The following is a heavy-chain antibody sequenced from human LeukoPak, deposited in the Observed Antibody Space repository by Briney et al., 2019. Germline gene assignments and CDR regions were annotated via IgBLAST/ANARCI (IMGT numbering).Heavy chain of an antibody. CDR2: IYHSGST. D-gene: IGHD4-23*01. V-gene: IGHV4-30-2*01. CDR1: GGSISSGGYY. CDR3: AREFPCGGQPEY. J-gene: IGHJ4*02. Sequence: SQTLSLTCTVSGGSISSGGYYWSWIRQPPGKGLEWIGYIYHSGSTYYNPSLKSRVTISVDRSKNQFSLKLSSVTAADTAVYYCAREFPCGGQPEYWGQGTLVTVSS.